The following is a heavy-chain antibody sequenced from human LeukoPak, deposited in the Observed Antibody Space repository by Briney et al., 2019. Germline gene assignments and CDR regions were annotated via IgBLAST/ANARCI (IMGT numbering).Heavy chain of an antibody. D-gene: IGHD4-17*01. Sequence: GASVKVSCKASGYTFTGYYMHWVRQAPGQGLEWMGWINPNSGGTNYAQKFQGRVTMTRDTSISTAYMELSRLRSDDTAVYYCAREWSTVTTFICWDYWGQGSLVTVSS. CDR2: INPNSGGT. CDR1: GYTFTGYY. CDR3: AREWSTVTTFICWDY. J-gene: IGHJ4*02. V-gene: IGHV1-2*02.